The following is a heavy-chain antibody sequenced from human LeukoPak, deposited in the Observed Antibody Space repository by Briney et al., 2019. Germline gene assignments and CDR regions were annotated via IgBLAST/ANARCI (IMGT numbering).Heavy chain of an antibody. CDR1: RGTFSSYA. J-gene: IGHJ4*02. V-gene: IGHV1-69*13. D-gene: IGHD5-24*01. CDR2: IIPIFGTA. Sequence: GASVKVSCTASRGTFSSYAISWVRQAPGQGLEWMGGIIPIFGTANYAQKFQGRVTITADESTSTAYMELSSLRSEDTAVYYCARIRRDGYNLENFDYWGQGTLVTVSS. CDR3: ARIRRDGYNLENFDY.